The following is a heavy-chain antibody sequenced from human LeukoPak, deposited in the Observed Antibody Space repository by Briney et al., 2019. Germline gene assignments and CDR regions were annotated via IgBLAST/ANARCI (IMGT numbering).Heavy chain of an antibody. D-gene: IGHD3-22*01. CDR1: GFTFSSYN. J-gene: IGHJ4*02. CDR2: ISSSSSYI. Sequence: GGSLTLSCVASGFTFSSYNMNWVRQAPGKGLEWVSSISSSSSYIYYADSVKGRFTISRDNAMNSLYLQMNSLRAEDTAVYYCARDLSRYYYDSSGYTWGQGTLVTVSS. CDR3: ARDLSRYYYDSSGYT. V-gene: IGHV3-21*01.